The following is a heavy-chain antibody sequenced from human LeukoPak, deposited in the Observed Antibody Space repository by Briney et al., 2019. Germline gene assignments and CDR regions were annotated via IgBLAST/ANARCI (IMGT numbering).Heavy chain of an antibody. Sequence: QSGGSLRLSCAASGFTFSSYSMNWVRQAPGKGLEWVSYISSSSSTMYYADSVKGRFTISRDNAKNSLYLQMNSLRAEDTAVYYCAKALTRSNWGQGTLVTDSS. V-gene: IGHV3-48*01. D-gene: IGHD3-3*01. CDR2: ISSSSSTM. CDR1: GFTFSSYS. J-gene: IGHJ4*02. CDR3: AKALTRSN.